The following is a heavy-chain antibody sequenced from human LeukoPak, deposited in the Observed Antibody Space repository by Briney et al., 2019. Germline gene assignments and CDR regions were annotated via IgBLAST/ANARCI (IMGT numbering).Heavy chain of an antibody. CDR3: STLTGDDY. Sequence: GGSLRLSCADSGFTFINAWMSWVRQAPGKGLEWVGRIKNKTDRGTTDYAAPVKGRFTISRDDSKNTLFLQMNSLKTEDTAVYYCSTLTGDDYWGQGTLVTVSS. CDR2: IKNKTDRGTT. J-gene: IGHJ4*02. D-gene: IGHD7-27*01. CDR1: GFTFINAW. V-gene: IGHV3-15*01.